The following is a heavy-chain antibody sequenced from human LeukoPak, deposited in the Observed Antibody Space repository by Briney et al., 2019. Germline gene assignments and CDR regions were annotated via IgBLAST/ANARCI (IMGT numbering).Heavy chain of an antibody. V-gene: IGHV4-31*01. CDR1: PRSISSGGYY. Sequence: TSEALSLTCTVSPRSISSGGYYWSWIRQHPGKGLEWIGYIYYSGSTYYNPSLKSPVTISVDTSKNQFCLKLSSVTAADTAVYYCARFWSGYSRTFDYWGQGTLVTVSS. CDR3: ARFWSGYSRTFDY. D-gene: IGHD3-3*01. J-gene: IGHJ4*02. CDR2: IYYSGST.